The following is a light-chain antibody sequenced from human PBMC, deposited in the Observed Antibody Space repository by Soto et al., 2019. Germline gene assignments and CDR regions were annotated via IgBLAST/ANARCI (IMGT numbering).Light chain of an antibody. V-gene: IGLV2-11*01. CDR1: SSDVGGYNY. CDR2: DVS. J-gene: IGLJ1*01. CDR3: CSYAGSYTFGV. Sequence: QSALTQPRSVSGSPGQSVTMSCTGTSSDVGGYNYVSWYQQHPGKAPKLMIYDVSKRPSGVPDRFSGSKSGNTASLTISGLQAEDEADYYCCSYAGSYTFGVFGTGTKLTVL.